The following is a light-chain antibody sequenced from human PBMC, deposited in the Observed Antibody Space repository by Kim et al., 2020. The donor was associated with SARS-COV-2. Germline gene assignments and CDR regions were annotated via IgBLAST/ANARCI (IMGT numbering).Light chain of an antibody. Sequence: SSALTQDPAVSVALGQTVRITCQGDSLRNYYASWYQQKPGQAPVLVIYPANSRPSGIPDRFSGSNSGNTASLTITGAQAEDEADYYCNSRDSSAHHVVFGGGTQLTVL. CDR3: NSRDSSAHHVV. CDR2: PAN. CDR1: SLRNYY. J-gene: IGLJ2*01. V-gene: IGLV3-19*01.